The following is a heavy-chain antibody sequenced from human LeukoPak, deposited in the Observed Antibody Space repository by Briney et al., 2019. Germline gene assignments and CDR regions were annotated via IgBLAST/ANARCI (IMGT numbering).Heavy chain of an antibody. J-gene: IGHJ4*02. CDR2: IKQDGSEK. CDR1: GFTFSSYW. D-gene: IGHD2-2*01. V-gene: IGHV3-7*01. Sequence: PGGSLRLSCAASGFTFSSYWMSWVRQAPGKGLEWVANIKQDGSEKYYVDSVKGRFTISRDNAENSLYLQMTSLRAEDTALYYCARARDFVVLWGQGTLVTVSS. CDR3: ARARDFVVL.